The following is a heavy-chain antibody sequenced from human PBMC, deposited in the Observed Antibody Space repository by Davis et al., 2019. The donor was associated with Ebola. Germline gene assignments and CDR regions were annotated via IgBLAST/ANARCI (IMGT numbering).Heavy chain of an antibody. V-gene: IGHV1-8*02. D-gene: IGHD3-10*01. CDR3: ARGRSGSPRSNWFDP. J-gene: IGHJ5*02. CDR1: GYTFTSYG. CDR2: MNPNSGNT. Sequence: AASVKVSCKASGYTFTSYGISWVRQAPEQGLEWMGWMNPNSGNTGYAQKFQGRVTMTRNTSISTAYMELSSLRSEDTAVYYCARGRSGSPRSNWFDPWGQGTLVTVSS.